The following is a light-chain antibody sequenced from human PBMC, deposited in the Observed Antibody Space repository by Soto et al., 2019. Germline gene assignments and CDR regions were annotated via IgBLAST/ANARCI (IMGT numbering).Light chain of an antibody. CDR1: SSDVGGYNY. Sequence: QSVLTQPASVSGSPGQSITISCTGTSSDVGGYNYVSWYQQHPGKAPKLMIYGVTKRPSGVPDRFSGSKSGNTASLTVSGLQADDEADYYCSSYAGNNNYVFGTGTKVTVL. CDR3: SSYAGNNNYV. V-gene: IGLV2-8*01. CDR2: GVT. J-gene: IGLJ1*01.